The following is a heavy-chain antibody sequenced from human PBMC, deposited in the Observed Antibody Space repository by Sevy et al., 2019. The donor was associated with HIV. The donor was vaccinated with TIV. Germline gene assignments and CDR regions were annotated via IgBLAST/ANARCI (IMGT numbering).Heavy chain of an antibody. Sequence: SETLSLTCTVSGGSISSYYWSWIRQPPGKGLERIGYIYYSGSTNYNPSLKSRVTISVDTSKNQFSLKLSSVTAADTAVYYCASAPLAVAGTFSYFDYWGQGTLVTVSS. CDR3: ASAPLAVAGTFSYFDY. J-gene: IGHJ4*02. V-gene: IGHV4-59*12. CDR2: IYYSGST. CDR1: GGSISSYY. D-gene: IGHD6-19*01.